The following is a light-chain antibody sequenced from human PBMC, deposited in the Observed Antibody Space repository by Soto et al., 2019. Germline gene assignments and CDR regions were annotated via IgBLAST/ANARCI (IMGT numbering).Light chain of an antibody. V-gene: IGKV3-15*01. CDR3: QQYYDWPLT. CDR2: GPS. Sequence: EIVMTQSPATLSVSPGERATLFCRASQGVNTYLAWYQKKPGQAPRLLIYGPSTRATGIPARFSGSGSGTEFTLTISSLQSEDFAVYYCQQYYDWPLTFGGGTKVEVK. CDR1: QGVNTY. J-gene: IGKJ4*01.